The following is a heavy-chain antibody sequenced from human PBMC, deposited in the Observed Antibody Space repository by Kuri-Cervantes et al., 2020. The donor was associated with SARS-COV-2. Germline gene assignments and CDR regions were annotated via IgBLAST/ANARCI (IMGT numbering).Heavy chain of an antibody. CDR3: ARGHRSGYFDY. CDR1: GYSFTSYW. Sequence: GGSLRLSCKGSGYSFTSYWIGWVRQMPGKGLEWMGIIYPGDSDTRYSPSFQGQVTISADKSISTAYLQWSSLKATDTAMYYCARGHRSGYFDYWGQGSLVTVSS. V-gene: IGHV5-51*01. J-gene: IGHJ4*02. CDR2: IYPGDSDT. D-gene: IGHD6-19*01.